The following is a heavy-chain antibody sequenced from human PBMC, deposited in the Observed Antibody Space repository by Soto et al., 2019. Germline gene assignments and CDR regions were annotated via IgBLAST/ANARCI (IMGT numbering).Heavy chain of an antibody. D-gene: IGHD4-17*01. CDR2: IYYSGST. V-gene: IGHV4-59*01. Sequence: SETLSLTCTVSGGSISSYYWSWIRQPPGKGLEWIGYIYYSGSTNYNPSLKSRVTISVDTSKNQFSLKLSSVTAADTAVYYCARHRFSYGSFDYWGQGTLVTVSS. J-gene: IGHJ4*02. CDR3: ARHRFSYGSFDY. CDR1: GGSISSYY.